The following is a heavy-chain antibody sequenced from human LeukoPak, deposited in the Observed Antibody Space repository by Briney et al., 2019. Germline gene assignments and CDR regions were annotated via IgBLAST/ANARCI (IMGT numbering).Heavy chain of an antibody. CDR1: GFTFTSNW. CDR2: IRQDGGDK. V-gene: IGHV3-7*01. J-gene: IGHJ4*02. CDR3: AGNPGVGSSWYRLHY. D-gene: IGHD6-13*01. Sequence: GGSLRLSCTASGFTFTSNWMSWVRQAPGKGLEWLANIRQDGGDKHYVDSMKGRFTISRDKAKNSVYLQMNSLRVEDTAVYYCAGNPGVGSSWYRLHYWGQGALVTVSS.